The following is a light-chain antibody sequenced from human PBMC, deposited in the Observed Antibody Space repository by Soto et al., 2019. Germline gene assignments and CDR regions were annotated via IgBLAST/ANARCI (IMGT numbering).Light chain of an antibody. CDR1: QSISHS. CDR3: QQYYHWPPRYT. CDR2: GAS. J-gene: IGKJ2*01. Sequence: DIVMTQSPATLSVSPGDTVTLSCTASQSISHSLAGYQQMPGQPPKLLIYGASTRAAGVPARFSASGSETDFTRSIYNLRSEDFGVYYCQQYYHWPPRYTVGQGTKLEI. V-gene: IGKV3-15*01.